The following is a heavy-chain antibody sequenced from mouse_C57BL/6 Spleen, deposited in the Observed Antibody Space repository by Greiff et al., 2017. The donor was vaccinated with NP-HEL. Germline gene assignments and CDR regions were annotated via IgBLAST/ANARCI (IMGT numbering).Heavy chain of an antibody. J-gene: IGHJ3*01. CDR1: GYTFTSYW. D-gene: IGHD3-2*02. V-gene: IGHV1-53*01. Sequence: VQLQQSGTDLVKPGASVKLSCKASGYTFTSYWMHWVKQRPGQGLEWIGNINPSNGGTNYNEKFKSKATLTVDKSSSTAYMQLSSLTYEDSAVYYCARSAAAQATLAYWGQRTLVTVSA. CDR3: ARSAAAQATLAY. CDR2: INPSNGGT.